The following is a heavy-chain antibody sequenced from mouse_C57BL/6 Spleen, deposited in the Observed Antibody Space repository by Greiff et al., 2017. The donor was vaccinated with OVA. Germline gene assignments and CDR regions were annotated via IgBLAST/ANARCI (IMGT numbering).Heavy chain of an antibody. V-gene: IGHV1-42*01. CDR3: ARITTVVAHYAMDY. CDR2: INPSTGGT. J-gene: IGHJ4*01. D-gene: IGHD1-1*01. CDR1: GYSFTGYY. Sequence: VQLQQSVPELVKPGASVKISCKASGYSFTGYYMNWVKQSPEKSLEWIGEINPSTGGTTYNQKFKAQATLTVDKSASTAYMQLKSLTSEDSAVYYCARITTVVAHYAMDYWGQGTSVTVSS.